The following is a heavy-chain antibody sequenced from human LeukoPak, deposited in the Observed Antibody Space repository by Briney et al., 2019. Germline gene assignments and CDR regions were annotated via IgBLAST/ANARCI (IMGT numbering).Heavy chain of an antibody. CDR3: AKDHSVDFWSGQYMDV. D-gene: IGHD3-3*01. V-gene: IGHV4-39*07. Sequence: SETLSLTCTVSGGSISSSSYYWGWIRQPPGKGLEWIGSIYYSGSTYYNPSLKSRVTISVDTSKNQFSLKLSSVTAADTAVYYCAKDHSVDFWSGQYMDVWGKGTTVTVSS. CDR1: GGSISSSSYY. J-gene: IGHJ6*03. CDR2: IYYSGST.